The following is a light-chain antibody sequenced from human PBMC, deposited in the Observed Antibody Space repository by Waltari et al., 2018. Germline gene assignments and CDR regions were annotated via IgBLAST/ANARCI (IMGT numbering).Light chain of an antibody. J-gene: IGKJ2*03. CDR3: MQTTKAPFS. Sequence: DIVMTQTPLSLPVTPGEPASISCRSSQSLLHSDRNTYLQWYLQKPGLSPRLLIYKVNNRKSGVPDRFSGSGSGTDFTLKISKVEPDDVGVYYCMQTTKAPFSFGQGTKLEI. V-gene: IGKV2D-29*02. CDR2: KVN. CDR1: QSLLHSDRNTY.